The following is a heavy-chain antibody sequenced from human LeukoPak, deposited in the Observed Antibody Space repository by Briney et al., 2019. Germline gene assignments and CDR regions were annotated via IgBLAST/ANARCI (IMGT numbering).Heavy chain of an antibody. J-gene: IGHJ6*03. CDR2: INPNSGGT. D-gene: IGHD2-2*01. Sequence: GASVKVSCKASGYTFTGYYMHWVRQAPGQGLEWVGWINPNSGGTNYAQKFQGRVTMTRDTSISTAYMELSRLRSDDTAVYYCARDSSDRTRYYYYYMDVWGKGTTVTVSS. V-gene: IGHV1-2*02. CDR3: ARDSSDRTRYYYYYMDV. CDR1: GYTFTGYY.